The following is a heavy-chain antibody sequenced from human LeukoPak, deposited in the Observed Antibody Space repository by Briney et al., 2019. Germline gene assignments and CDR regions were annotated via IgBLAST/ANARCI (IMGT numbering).Heavy chain of an antibody. D-gene: IGHD3/OR15-3a*01. CDR1: GGSFSGYY. CDR2: INHSGST. V-gene: IGHV4-34*01. J-gene: IGHJ4*02. CDR3: ARSNMVFWTPKHFDY. Sequence: SETLSLTCAVYGGSFSGYYWSWIRQPPGKGLEWIGEINHSGSTNYNPSLKSRVTISVDTSKNQFSLKLSSVTAADTAVYYCARSNMVFWTPKHFDYWGQGTLVTVSS.